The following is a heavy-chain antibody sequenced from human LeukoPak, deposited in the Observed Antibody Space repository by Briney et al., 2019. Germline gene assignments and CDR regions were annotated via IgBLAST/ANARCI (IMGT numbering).Heavy chain of an antibody. D-gene: IGHD6-6*01. J-gene: IGHJ6*03. V-gene: IGHV4-61*02. Sequence: SETLSLTCTVSGGSVRRGNYYWTWIRQPAGSGLEWIGRIYTSGTTDYNPSLRTRVTISVDASRNQFSLNLSSVTAADTAVYYCARWSGSVTARNYYYYMDIWGEGTTVTVSS. CDR1: GGSVRRGNYY. CDR2: IYTSGTT. CDR3: ARWSGSVTARNYYYYMDI.